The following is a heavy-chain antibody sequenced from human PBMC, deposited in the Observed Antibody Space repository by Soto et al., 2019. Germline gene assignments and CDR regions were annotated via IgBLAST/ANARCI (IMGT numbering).Heavy chain of an antibody. CDR1: GFTFSSYA. V-gene: IGHV3-23*01. J-gene: IGHJ4*02. CDR3: AKIYDFWSGYYYFDY. Sequence: GGSLRLSCAASGFTFSSYAMSWVRQAPGKGLEWVSAISGSGGSTYYADSVKGRFTISRDNSKNTLYLQMNSLRAEDTAVYYCAKIYDFWSGYYYFDYWGQGTLVTVSS. CDR2: ISGSGGST. D-gene: IGHD3-3*01.